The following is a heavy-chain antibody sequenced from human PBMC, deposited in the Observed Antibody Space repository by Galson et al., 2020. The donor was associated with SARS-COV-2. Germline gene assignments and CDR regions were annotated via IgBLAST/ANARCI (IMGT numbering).Heavy chain of an antibody. CDR1: GDSISSGPYY. CDR2: VYKSGNT. V-gene: IGHV4-61*02. Sequence: SETLSLTCTVSGDSISSGPYYWTWVRQPAGKGLEWIGRVYKSGNTDYNPSLGGQVTMSIDTSKNQFSLKLTSVTAADTAVYYCARGNSPCVTIVGVIIGTCGMDVWGQGTTVTVSS. D-gene: IGHD3-3*01. J-gene: IGHJ6*02. CDR3: ARGNSPCVTIVGVIIGTCGMDV.